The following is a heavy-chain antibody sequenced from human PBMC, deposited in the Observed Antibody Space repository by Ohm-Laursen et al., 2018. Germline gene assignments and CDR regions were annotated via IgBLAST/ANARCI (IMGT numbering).Heavy chain of an antibody. Sequence: GTLSLTCSVSGASIRSYYWNWIRQPPGKGLEWIGYIYNSGSTDYNPSLKSRVTISVDTPKSEFSLKLSSVTAADTAVYYCARQDYYNSGFDYWGQGTLATVSS. CDR1: GASIRSYY. CDR3: ARQDYYNSGFDY. V-gene: IGHV4-59*08. J-gene: IGHJ4*02. D-gene: IGHD3-10*01. CDR2: IYNSGST.